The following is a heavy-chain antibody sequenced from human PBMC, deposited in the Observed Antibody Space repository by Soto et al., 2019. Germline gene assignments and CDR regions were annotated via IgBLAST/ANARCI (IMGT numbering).Heavy chain of an antibody. D-gene: IGHD3-9*01. J-gene: IGHJ4*02. V-gene: IGHV2-5*02. CDR3: AHRQRIIRYFDLGYFDS. CDR1: GFSFISSGEG. CDR2: IYWDDDR. Sequence: QITLKESGPTLLKPTQTLTLTCTFSGFSFISSGEGVGWIRQPPGKALEWLALIYWDDDRRNNPPLENRLTNTKDXDXSXRXXFLTLTDVDPADTATYYCAHRQRIIRYFDLGYFDSWGQGAPVTVSS.